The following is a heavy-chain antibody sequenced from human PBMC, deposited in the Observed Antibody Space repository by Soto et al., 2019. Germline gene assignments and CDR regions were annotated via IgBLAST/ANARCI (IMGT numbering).Heavy chain of an antibody. CDR1: GYTFTSYE. V-gene: IGHV1-8*01. J-gene: IGHJ4*02. CDR3: ARGQSGYSSGWSPNDY. Sequence: QVQLVQSGAEVKKPGASVKVSCKASGYTFTSYEINWVRQATGQGLEWMGWMNPNSGNTGYAQKFQGRVTMTRTTSISTAYMELSRLRSEDTAVYYCARGQSGYSSGWSPNDYWGQGTLVTVSS. CDR2: MNPNSGNT. D-gene: IGHD6-19*01.